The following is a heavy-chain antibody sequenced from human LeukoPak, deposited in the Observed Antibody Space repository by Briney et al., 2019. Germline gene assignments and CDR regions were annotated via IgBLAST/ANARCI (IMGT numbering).Heavy chain of an antibody. CDR1: GFTFSDSA. D-gene: IGHD2-2*01. V-gene: IGHV3-73*01. J-gene: IGHJ5*02. CDR3: TRRVPATKWFDP. Sequence: PGGSLKLSCAASGFTFSDSAMHWVRQAPGKGLEWVGRMRSEANSYATAYAASVKGRFTISRDDLKNTAYLQMNSLKTEDTAMYYCTRRVPATKWFDPWGQGTLVTVSS. CDR2: MRSEANSYAT.